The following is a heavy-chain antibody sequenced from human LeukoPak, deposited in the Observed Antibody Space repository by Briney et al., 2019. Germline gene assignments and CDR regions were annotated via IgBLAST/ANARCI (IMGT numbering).Heavy chain of an antibody. D-gene: IGHD5-18*01. CDR3: ARLDSYGPGDY. CDR2: IYYSGTT. CDR1: GGSISSRSYS. J-gene: IGHJ4*02. V-gene: IGHV4-39*01. Sequence: PSETLSLTCTVSGGSISSRSYSWGWIRQPPGKGLEWIGNIYYSGTTYYNPSLKSRVTISVDTSNNQFSLKLSSVTAADTSVYYCARLDSYGPGDYWGQGTLVTVSS.